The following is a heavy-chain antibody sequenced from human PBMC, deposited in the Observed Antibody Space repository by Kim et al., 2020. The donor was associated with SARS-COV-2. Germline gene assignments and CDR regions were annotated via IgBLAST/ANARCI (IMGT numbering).Heavy chain of an antibody. CDR1: GFTFSSYA. CDR2: ISSNGGST. V-gene: IGHV3-64D*06. CDR3: VKEGYCSSTSCYTYYYYGMDV. J-gene: IGHJ6*02. D-gene: IGHD2-2*02. Sequence: GGSLRLSCSASGFTFSSYAMHWVRQAPGKGLEYVSAISSNGGSTYYADSVKGRFTISRDNSKNTLYLQMSSLRAEDTAVYYCVKEGYCSSTSCYTYYYYGMDVWGQGTTVTVSS.